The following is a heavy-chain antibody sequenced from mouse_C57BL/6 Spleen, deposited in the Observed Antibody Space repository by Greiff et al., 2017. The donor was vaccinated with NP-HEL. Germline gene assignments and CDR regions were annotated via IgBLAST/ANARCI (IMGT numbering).Heavy chain of an antibody. V-gene: IGHV1-52*01. D-gene: IGHD1-1*01. J-gene: IGHJ4*01. Sequence: QVQLQQPGAELVRPGSSVKLSCKASGYTFTSYWMHLVKQRPIQGLEWIGNIDPSDSETHYNQKFKDKATLTVDKSSSTAYMQLSSLTSEDSAVYYCASYGSNPYAMDYWGQGTSVTVSS. CDR3: ASYGSNPYAMDY. CDR1: GYTFTSYW. CDR2: IDPSDSET.